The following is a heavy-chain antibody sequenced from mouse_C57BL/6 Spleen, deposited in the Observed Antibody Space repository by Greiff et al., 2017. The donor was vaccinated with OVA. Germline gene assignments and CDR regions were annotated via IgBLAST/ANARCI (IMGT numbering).Heavy chain of an antibody. CDR1: GFTFSDYG. CDR2: ISSGSSTI. Sequence: EVQGVESGGGLVKPGGSLKLSCAASGFTFSDYGMHWVRQAPEKGLEWVAYISSGSSTIYYADTVKGRFTISRDNAKNTLFLQMTSLRSEDTAMYYCARQYYGSSYRAMDYWGQGTSVTVSS. D-gene: IGHD1-1*01. CDR3: ARQYYGSSYRAMDY. J-gene: IGHJ4*01. V-gene: IGHV5-17*01.